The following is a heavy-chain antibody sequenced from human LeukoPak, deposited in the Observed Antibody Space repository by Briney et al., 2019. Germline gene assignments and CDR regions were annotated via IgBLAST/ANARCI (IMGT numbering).Heavy chain of an antibody. CDR2: INHSGST. V-gene: IGHV4-34*01. J-gene: IGHJ4*02. CDR3: ARGSIAAARDLQRADDYFDY. Sequence: SSETLSLTCAVYGGSFSGYYWSWIRQPPGKGLEWIGEINHSGSTNYNPSLKSRVTISVDTSKNQFSLKLSSVTAADTAVYYCARGSIAAARDLQRADDYFDYWGRGTLVTVSS. CDR1: GGSFSGYY. D-gene: IGHD6-13*01.